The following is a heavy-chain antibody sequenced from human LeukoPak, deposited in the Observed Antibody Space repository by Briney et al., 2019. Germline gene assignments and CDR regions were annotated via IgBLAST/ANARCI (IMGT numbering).Heavy chain of an antibody. CDR1: GYIFADYY. J-gene: IGHJ5*02. CDR2: IKPNSGGT. CDR3: ATNILVRDIINWFDP. Sequence: GASVKVSCKASGYIFADYYIHWVRQAPEQGLEWMGWIKPNSGGTRSAQKFQGRVTMTRDTSISTAYMELSSLRYDDTAVYYCATNILVRDIINWFDPWGQETLVTVSS. D-gene: IGHD3-10*01. V-gene: IGHV1-2*02.